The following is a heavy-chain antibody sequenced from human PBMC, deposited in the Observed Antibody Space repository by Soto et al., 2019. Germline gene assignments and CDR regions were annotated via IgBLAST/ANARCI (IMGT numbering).Heavy chain of an antibody. Sequence: QVQLQESGPGLVKPSQTLSLTCTVSGGSISSGGYYWSWIRQHPGKGLEWIGYIYYSGSTYYNPSLKSRVTISVDTSKNQFSLKLSSVTAADTAVYYCARSYYDYIWGRNWYFDLWGRGTLVTVSS. V-gene: IGHV4-31*03. J-gene: IGHJ2*01. CDR1: GGSISSGGYY. CDR2: IYYSGST. CDR3: ARSYYDYIWGRNWYFDL. D-gene: IGHD3-16*01.